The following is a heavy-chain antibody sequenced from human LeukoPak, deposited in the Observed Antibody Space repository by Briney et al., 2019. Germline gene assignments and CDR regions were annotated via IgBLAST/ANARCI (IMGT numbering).Heavy chain of an antibody. V-gene: IGHV3-23*01. CDR2: ISGSGGST. D-gene: IGHD4-17*01. J-gene: IGHJ4*02. CDR3: AKSDDYGDYTFDY. Sequence: GSLXLSCAASGFTFSSYAMSWVRQAPGKGLEWVSAISGSGGSTYYADSVKGRFTISRDNAKNTLYLQMNSLRAEDTAVYYCAKSDDYGDYTFDYWGQGTLVTVSS. CDR1: GFTFSSYA.